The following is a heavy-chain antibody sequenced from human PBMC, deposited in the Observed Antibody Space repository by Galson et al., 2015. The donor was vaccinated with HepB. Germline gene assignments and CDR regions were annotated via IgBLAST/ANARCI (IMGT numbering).Heavy chain of an antibody. V-gene: IGHV3-74*01. D-gene: IGHD3-10*01. CDR3: TREVGARRMVHYYYMDV. CDR1: GFTFSSYW. Sequence: SLRLSCAASGFTFSSYWMHWVRQAPGKGLVWVSRINSDGSSTSYADSVKGRFTISRDNAKNTLYLQMNSLRAEDTAVYYCTREVGARRMVHYYYMDVWGKETTVTVSS. J-gene: IGHJ6*03. CDR2: INSDGSST.